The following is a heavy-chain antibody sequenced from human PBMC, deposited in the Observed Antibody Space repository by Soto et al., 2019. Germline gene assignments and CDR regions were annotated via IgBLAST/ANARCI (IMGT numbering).Heavy chain of an antibody. V-gene: IGHV3-30-3*01. Sequence: QVQLVESGGGVVQPGRSLRLSCAASGFTFSHYAMHWVRQAPGKGLEWVAVISYDGSNNHYADSVKGRFTISRDNSKYTLYLQMNSLRVEDAAVYFCVRDRRQNIGHYELFDDWGQGSLVAVS. CDR3: VRDRRQNIGHYELFDD. J-gene: IGHJ4*02. CDR2: ISYDGSNN. D-gene: IGHD3-22*01. CDR1: GFTFSHYA.